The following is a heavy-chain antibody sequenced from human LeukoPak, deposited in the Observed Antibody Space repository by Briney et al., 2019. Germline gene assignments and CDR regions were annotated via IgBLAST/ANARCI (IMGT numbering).Heavy chain of an antibody. Sequence: SETLSLTCTVSGGSISSYYWSWIRQPPVKGLEWIGYIYYSGSTNYNPSLKSRVTISVDTSKNQFSLKLSSVTAADTAVYYCARITSYYGMDVWGQGTTVTVSS. J-gene: IGHJ6*02. CDR1: GGSISSYY. V-gene: IGHV4-59*08. D-gene: IGHD3-10*01. CDR3: ARITSYYGMDV. CDR2: IYYSGST.